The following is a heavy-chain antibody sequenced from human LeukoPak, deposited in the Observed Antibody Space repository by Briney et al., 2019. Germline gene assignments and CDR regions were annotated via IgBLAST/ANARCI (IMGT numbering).Heavy chain of an antibody. CDR3: AKPISGGLAVTADWFDP. D-gene: IGHD6-19*01. CDR1: GFAFSFSA. J-gene: IGHJ5*02. V-gene: IGHV3-23*01. CDR2: INANAINT. Sequence: GGSLRLSCEASGFAFSFSAMTWVRQAPRTGLECISTINANAINTYYADSVKGRFTISRDNSKSTLYLQLNSLRAEDTAVYYCAKPISGGLAVTADWFDPWGQGTLVTVSS.